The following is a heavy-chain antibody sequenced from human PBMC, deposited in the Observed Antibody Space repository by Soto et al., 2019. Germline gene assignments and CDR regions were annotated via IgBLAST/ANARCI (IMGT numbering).Heavy chain of an antibody. D-gene: IGHD2-21*01. V-gene: IGHV3-30-3*01. J-gene: IGHJ2*01. Sequence: QVQLVESGGGVVQSGRSLRLSCAVSGFTFCNYAMHWVRQAPGKGLEWVAIVSHDGNNQYYADSAKGRFTISRDNSENTLYLQMNSLRTEDTAVFYCARDGATQMWRPWYFDLWGRGTLVTVSS. CDR1: GFTFCNYA. CDR3: ARDGATQMWRPWYFDL. CDR2: VSHDGNNQ.